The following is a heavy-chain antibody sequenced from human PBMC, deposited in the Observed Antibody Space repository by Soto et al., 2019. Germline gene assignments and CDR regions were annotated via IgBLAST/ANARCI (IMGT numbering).Heavy chain of an antibody. J-gene: IGHJ5*02. D-gene: IGHD3-10*02. Sequence: SETLSLNCTVSGGSISSYYWSWIRQPPGKGLEWIGYIYYSGSTNYNPSLKSRVTISVDTSKNTLYLQMNSLRAEDTAVYYCAKDQLYIRGVIHNWFDPWGQGTLVTVSS. V-gene: IGHV4-59*12. CDR3: AKDQLYIRGVIHNWFDP. CDR1: GGSISSYY. CDR2: IYYSGST.